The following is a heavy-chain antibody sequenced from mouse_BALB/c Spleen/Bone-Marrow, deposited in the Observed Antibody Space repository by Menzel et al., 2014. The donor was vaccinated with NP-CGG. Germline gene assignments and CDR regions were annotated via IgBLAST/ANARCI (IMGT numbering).Heavy chain of an antibody. D-gene: IGHD1-2*01. CDR2: IWGGGST. J-gene: IGHJ4*01. Sequence: VQVVESGPGLVAPSQSLSITCTVSGFSLCRYSVHWVRQPPGKGLEWLGMIWGGGSTAYNSALKSRLSISKDNSKSHVYRKMNRLQTDDTAKYYCARNIHITTWMDYWGQGTPVTVSS. CDR3: ARNIHITTWMDY. CDR1: GFSLCRYS. V-gene: IGHV2-6-4*01.